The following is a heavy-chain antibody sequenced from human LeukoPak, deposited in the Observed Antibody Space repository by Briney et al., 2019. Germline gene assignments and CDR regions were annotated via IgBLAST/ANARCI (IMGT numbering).Heavy chain of an antibody. CDR2: IRFDGTSQ. CDR3: ARGGYTYGFFDY. V-gene: IGHV3-33*01. D-gene: IGHD5-18*01. J-gene: IGHJ4*02. Sequence: GGSLRLSCAASGFTFRSYGMHWVRQAPGKGLEWVAVIRFDGTSQYYADSVKGRFTISRDNSKNTLSLQMSSLRVEDTAVYYCARGGYTYGFFDYWGQGTLVTVSS. CDR1: GFTFRSYG.